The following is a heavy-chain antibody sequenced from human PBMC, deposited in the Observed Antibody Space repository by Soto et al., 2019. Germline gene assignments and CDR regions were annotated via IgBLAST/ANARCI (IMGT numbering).Heavy chain of an antibody. CDR2: IYYSGST. D-gene: IGHD5-18*01. CDR3: AIRYGSCFDY. Sequence: QVQLQKSGPGLVKPSETLSLTCTVSGGSISSYYWSWIRQPPGKGLEWIGYIYYSGSTNYNPSLKSRVTISVDTSKNQFSLKVSSVTAAKTAVYYCAIRYGSCFDYWGQGTLVTVSS. CDR1: GGSISSYY. V-gene: IGHV4-59*08. J-gene: IGHJ4*02.